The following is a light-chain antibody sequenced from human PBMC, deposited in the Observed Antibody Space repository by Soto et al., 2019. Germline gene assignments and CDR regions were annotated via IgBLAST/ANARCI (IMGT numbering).Light chain of an antibody. CDR2: ANT. CDR3: QSYDSSLSGFYV. Sequence: QSVLTQPPSVSGAPGQRVTISCPGSSSQIGAGYDVHWYQQLPGRAPKLLIYANTNRPSGVPDRFSGSRSGTSASLAITGLQAEDEADYSCQSYDSSLSGFYVFGTGTKVTVL. CDR1: SSQIGAGYD. V-gene: IGLV1-40*01. J-gene: IGLJ1*01.